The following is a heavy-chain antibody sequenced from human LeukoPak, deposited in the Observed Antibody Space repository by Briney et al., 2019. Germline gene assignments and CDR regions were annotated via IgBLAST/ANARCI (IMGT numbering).Heavy chain of an antibody. CDR2: INPNSGGT. CDR1: GYTLTELS. Sequence: GASVKVSCKVSGYTLTELSMHWVRQAPGQGLEWMGWINPNSGGTNYAQKFQGRVTMTRDTSISTAYMELSRLRSDDTAVYYCARGSLGYCSSTSCSNDYWGQGTLVTVSS. V-gene: IGHV1-2*02. CDR3: ARGSLGYCSSTSCSNDY. D-gene: IGHD2-2*01. J-gene: IGHJ4*02.